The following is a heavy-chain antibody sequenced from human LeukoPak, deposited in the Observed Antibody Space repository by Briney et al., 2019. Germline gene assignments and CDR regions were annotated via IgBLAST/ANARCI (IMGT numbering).Heavy chain of an antibody. CDR1: AGSFSGYH. J-gene: IGHJ5*02. CDR2: INHSGSA. Sequence: SETLSLTCGVYAGSFSGYHWTWIRLRPGKGLEWIGDINHSGSAHYNPSLKSRVTISVDTSNNQFSLNLHSVTAADTAVYYCARGFPSSSRWFDPWGQGTLVTVSS. D-gene: IGHD6-6*01. V-gene: IGHV4-34*01. CDR3: ARGFPSSSRWFDP.